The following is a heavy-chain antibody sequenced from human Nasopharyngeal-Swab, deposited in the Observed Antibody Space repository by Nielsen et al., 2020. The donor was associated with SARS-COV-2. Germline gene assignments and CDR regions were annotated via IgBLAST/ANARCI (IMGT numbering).Heavy chain of an antibody. CDR3: AGGGYGPHGYYYMDV. V-gene: IGHV4-30-4*07. D-gene: IGHD3-16*01. Sequence: SETLSLTCAVSGGSISSGGYSWSWIRQPPGKGLEWIGYIYYSGSTYYNPSLKSRVTISVDTSKNQFSLKLSSVTAADTAVYYCAGGGYGPHGYYYMDVWGKGTTVTVSS. CDR1: GGSISSGGYS. J-gene: IGHJ6*03. CDR2: IYYSGST.